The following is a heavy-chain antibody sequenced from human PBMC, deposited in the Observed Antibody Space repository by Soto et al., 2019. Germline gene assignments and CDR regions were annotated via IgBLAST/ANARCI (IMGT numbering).Heavy chain of an antibody. CDR3: ARVPLSRRQRRSGYYYGMDV. CDR1: GGTFSSYA. Sequence: SVKVSCKASGGTFSSYAISWVRQAPGQGLEWVGGIIPIFGTANYAQKFQGRVTITADESTSTAYMELSSLRSEDTAVYYCARVPLSRRQRRSGYYYGMDVWGQGTTVTVSS. V-gene: IGHV1-69*13. D-gene: IGHD6-25*01. CDR2: IIPIFGTA. J-gene: IGHJ6*02.